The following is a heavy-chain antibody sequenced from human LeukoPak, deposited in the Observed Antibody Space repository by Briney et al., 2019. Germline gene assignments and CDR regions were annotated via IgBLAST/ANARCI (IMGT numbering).Heavy chain of an antibody. CDR2: IKQDGSEK. Sequence: GGSLRLSCAASGFTFSSYWMSWVRQAPGKGLEWVANIKQDGSEKYYVDSVKGRFTISRDNAKNSLYLQMNSLRAEDTAVYYCARGHCSSTSCSSYQRAFDIWGQGTMVTVSS. J-gene: IGHJ3*02. CDR3: ARGHCSSTSCSSYQRAFDI. CDR1: GFTFSSYW. V-gene: IGHV3-7*01. D-gene: IGHD2-2*01.